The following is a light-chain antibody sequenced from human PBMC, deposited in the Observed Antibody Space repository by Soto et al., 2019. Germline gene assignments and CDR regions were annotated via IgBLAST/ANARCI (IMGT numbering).Light chain of an antibody. CDR2: GAS. J-gene: IGKJ5*01. V-gene: IGKV3-20*01. CDR3: QQYGSSPSIT. Sequence: EIVLTQSPGTLSLSPGERATLSCRASQSVSSSYLAWYQQKPGQAPRPLIYGASSRTTGIPDRFSGSGSGADSTPTISRLEPVSFAVYYCQQYGSSPSITFGHGTPLYMK. CDR1: QSVSSSY.